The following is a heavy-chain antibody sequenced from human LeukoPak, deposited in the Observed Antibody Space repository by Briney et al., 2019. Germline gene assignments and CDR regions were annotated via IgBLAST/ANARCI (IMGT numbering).Heavy chain of an antibody. CDR1: GFTFSSYW. CDR3: ARVGARLGAFDI. Sequence: PGGSLRLSCAASGFTFSSYWMHWVRQAPGKGLVWVSRINSDGSRTTYADSVKGRFTISRDNAKNTLYLQTNSLRAEDTAVYYCARVGARLGAFDIWGQGTMVTVSS. J-gene: IGHJ3*02. CDR2: INSDGSRT. V-gene: IGHV3-74*01. D-gene: IGHD6-25*01.